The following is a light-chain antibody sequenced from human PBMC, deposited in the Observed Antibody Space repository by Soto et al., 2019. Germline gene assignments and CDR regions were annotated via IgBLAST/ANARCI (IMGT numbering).Light chain of an antibody. Sequence: PGERATLTCRASQSVSNFLAWYQHKPGQAPRLLIYEASSRATGIPDRFSGGGSGTDFTLSISKVEPEDFAVYYCQQYGRPPRATFGQGTRLEIK. CDR3: QQYGRPPRAT. CDR2: EAS. J-gene: IGKJ5*01. CDR1: QSVSNF. V-gene: IGKV3-20*01.